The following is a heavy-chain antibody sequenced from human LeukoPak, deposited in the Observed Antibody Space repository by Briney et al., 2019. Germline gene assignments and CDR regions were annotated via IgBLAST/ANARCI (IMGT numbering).Heavy chain of an antibody. CDR3: AIGRTEGGTLALDY. V-gene: IGHV3-23*01. CDR1: GLTFSSYA. D-gene: IGHD6-19*01. Sequence: GGSLSLSCAASGLTFSSYAMTWVRQAPGKGREWVSGISGSGDNTYYTDSVRGRLYISRDNSKNTLYLQVNSLRAGDTAVYYCAIGRTEGGTLALDYWGQGTLVTVSS. CDR2: ISGSGDNT. J-gene: IGHJ4*02.